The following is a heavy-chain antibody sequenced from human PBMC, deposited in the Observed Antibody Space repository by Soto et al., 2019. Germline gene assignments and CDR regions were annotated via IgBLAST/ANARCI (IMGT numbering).Heavy chain of an antibody. V-gene: IGHV3-23*01. CDR3: AKAPKGERWLQHIGGIYGMDV. CDR1: GFTFSSYA. D-gene: IGHD5-12*01. Sequence: EVQLLESGGGLVQPGGSLRLSCAASGFTFSSYAMSWVRQAPGKGLEWVSAISGSGGITYYADSVKGRFTISRDNSRNTLYLQMNSLRAEDTAVYYCAKAPKGERWLQHIGGIYGMDVWGQGTTVTVSS. J-gene: IGHJ6*02. CDR2: ISGSGGIT.